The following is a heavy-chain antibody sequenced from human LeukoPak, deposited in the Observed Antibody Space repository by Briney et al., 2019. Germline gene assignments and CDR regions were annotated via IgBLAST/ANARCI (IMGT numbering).Heavy chain of an antibody. D-gene: IGHD4-17*01. CDR2: ISSSSSTI. Sequence: GSLRLSCAASGLTFSSYSMNWVRQAPGKGLEWVSYISSSSSTIYYADSVKGRFTISRDNAKNSLYLQMNSLRAEDTAVYYCARGSMTTVTSYDYWGQGTLVTVSS. CDR1: GLTFSSYS. CDR3: ARGSMTTVTSYDY. J-gene: IGHJ4*02. V-gene: IGHV3-48*04.